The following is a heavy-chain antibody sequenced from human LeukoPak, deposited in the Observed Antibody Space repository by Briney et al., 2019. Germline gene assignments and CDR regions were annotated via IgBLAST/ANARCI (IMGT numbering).Heavy chain of an antibody. D-gene: IGHD4/OR15-4a*01. J-gene: IGHJ2*01. CDR2: IYYAGST. CDR3: ARGRRIVVLPGRGYFDL. CDR1: GDSISSSSYY. Sequence: SETLSLTCNVSGDSISSSSYYWSWIRVPPGKGLEWIGSIYYAGSTYYNPSLKSRVTLSVDTSTNHFSLNIESVTAADTAMYYCARGRRIVVLPGRGYFDLWGRGTLVTVSS. V-gene: IGHV4-39*02.